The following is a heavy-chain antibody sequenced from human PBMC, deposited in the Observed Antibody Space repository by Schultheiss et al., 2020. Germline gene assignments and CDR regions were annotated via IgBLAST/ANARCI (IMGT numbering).Heavy chain of an antibody. CDR1: GFTFSSYA. D-gene: IGHD1-26*01. CDR3: AKGRQWELPLDS. J-gene: IGHJ4*02. CDR2: ISGSGGYT. V-gene: IGHV3-23*01. Sequence: GESLKISCAASGFTFSSYAMTWVRQAPGKGLEWVSAISGSGGYTYHATSVKGRFTISRDNSKSTLYLQMNSLRAEDTAVYSCAKGRQWELPLDSWGQGTLVTVSS.